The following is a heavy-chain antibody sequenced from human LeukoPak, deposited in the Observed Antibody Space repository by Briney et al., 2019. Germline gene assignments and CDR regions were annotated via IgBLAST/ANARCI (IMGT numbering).Heavy chain of an antibody. CDR3: AKARRSVFYFDY. Sequence: GGSLRLSCAASGFTFSSYAMSWVRQAPGKGLEWVSAISGSGGSTYYADSVKGRFTTSRDNSKNTLYLQMNSLRAEDTAVYYCAKARRSVFYFDYWGQGTLVTVSS. CDR1: GFTFSSYA. J-gene: IGHJ4*02. CDR2: ISGSGGST. V-gene: IGHV3-23*01. D-gene: IGHD1-14*01.